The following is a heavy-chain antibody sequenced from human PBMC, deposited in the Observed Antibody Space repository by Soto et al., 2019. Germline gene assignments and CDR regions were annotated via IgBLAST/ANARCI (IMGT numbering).Heavy chain of an antibody. J-gene: IGHJ2*01. D-gene: IGHD4-17*01. V-gene: IGHV4-30-4*01. CDR2: IYYSGST. CDR3: AREVIPLTTDWYFDL. CDR1: GGSISGGVGGLYY. Sequence: QLQLRESGPGLVKPSETLSLTCTVSGGSISGGVGGLYYWSWIRQPPGKGLEWVGYIYYSGSTYYNPSLKSRVTKSVDTSKNQYPLRLSSVTAADTAVYYCAREVIPLTTDWYFDLWGRGTLVTVSS.